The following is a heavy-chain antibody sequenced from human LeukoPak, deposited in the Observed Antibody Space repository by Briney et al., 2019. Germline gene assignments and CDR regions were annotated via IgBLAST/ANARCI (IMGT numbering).Heavy chain of an antibody. CDR2: ISSSSSYI. CDR1: GFTFSSYW. Sequence: GGSLRLSCVASGFTFSSYWMTWVRQAPGKGLEWVSSISSSSSYIYYADSVKGRFTISRDNAKNSLYLQMNSLRAEDTAVYYCARVAVLSSSWYGWFDPWGQGTLVTVSS. J-gene: IGHJ5*02. CDR3: ARVAVLSSSWYGWFDP. D-gene: IGHD6-13*01. V-gene: IGHV3-21*01.